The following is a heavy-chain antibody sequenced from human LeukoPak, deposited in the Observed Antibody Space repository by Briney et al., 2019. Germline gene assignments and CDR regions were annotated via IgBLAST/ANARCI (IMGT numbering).Heavy chain of an antibody. J-gene: IGHJ4*02. V-gene: IGHV3-7*02. D-gene: IGHD1-1*01. CDR2: IKQDGRDK. CDR3: SGWDGNVDY. Sequence: GGSLRLSCAVSGLTFSSYWMNWVRQAPGKGLEWVANIKQDGRDKYYLDSVKGRFTISRDNARNSLYLQMNSLRAEDTAVYYCSGWDGNVDYWGQGTLVTVSS. CDR1: GLTFSSYW.